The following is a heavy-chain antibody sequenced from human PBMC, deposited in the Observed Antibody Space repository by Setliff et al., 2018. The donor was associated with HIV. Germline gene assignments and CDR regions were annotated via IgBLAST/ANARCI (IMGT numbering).Heavy chain of an antibody. V-gene: IGHV1-8*03. CDR1: GYTFTSYD. CDR2: MHPNSGNT. J-gene: IGHJ4*02. Sequence: GASVKVSCKASGYTFTSYDINWVRQATGQGLEWMGWMHPNSGNTGYGYAQKFQGRVTIATDESTSTAYMELGSVRSEDTAVYYCARGLNRAAAGTSSLWGQGTLVTVSS. CDR3: ARGLNRAAAGTSSL. D-gene: IGHD6-13*01.